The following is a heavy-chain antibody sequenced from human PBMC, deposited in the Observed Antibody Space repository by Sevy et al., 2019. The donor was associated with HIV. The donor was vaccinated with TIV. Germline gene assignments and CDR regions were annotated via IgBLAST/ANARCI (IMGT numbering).Heavy chain of an antibody. J-gene: IGHJ5*02. Sequence: SETLSLTCTVSGASINKSSYFWGWIRQSPGTGLEWIGIIYYSGTTFYNPSLRSRVTISVDTSKNQISLRLRSVTAADTAVYYCARRGGYCGSDCHSRWFDPWGQGTLVTVSS. D-gene: IGHD2-21*02. CDR1: GASINKSSYF. CDR2: IYYSGTT. V-gene: IGHV4-39*01. CDR3: ARRGGYCGSDCHSRWFDP.